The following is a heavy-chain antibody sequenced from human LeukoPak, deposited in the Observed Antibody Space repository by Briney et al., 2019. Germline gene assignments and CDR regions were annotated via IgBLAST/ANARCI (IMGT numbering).Heavy chain of an antibody. D-gene: IGHD3-9*01. Sequence: ASVTVSCKASGGTFSSYAISWVRQAPGQGLEWMGGIIPIFGTANYAQKFQGRVTITADESTSTAYMELSSLRSEDTAVYYCARELRYFDWLYYGMDVWGQGTTVTVSS. CDR2: IIPIFGTA. CDR1: GGTFSSYA. V-gene: IGHV1-69*13. CDR3: ARELRYFDWLYYGMDV. J-gene: IGHJ6*02.